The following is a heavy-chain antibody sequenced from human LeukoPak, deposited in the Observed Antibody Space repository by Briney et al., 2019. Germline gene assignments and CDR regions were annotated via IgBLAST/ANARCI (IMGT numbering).Heavy chain of an antibody. CDR1: GFTFSSYA. V-gene: IGHV3-23*01. Sequence: PGGSLRLSCAASGFTFSSYAMSWVRQAPGKGLEWVSAISGSGGSTYYADSVKGWFTISRDNSKNTLYLQMNSLRAEDTAVYYCARCYTYGTTWFGGLDVWGQGTTVTVSS. J-gene: IGHJ6*02. D-gene: IGHD3-10*01. CDR2: ISGSGGST. CDR3: ARCYTYGTTWFGGLDV.